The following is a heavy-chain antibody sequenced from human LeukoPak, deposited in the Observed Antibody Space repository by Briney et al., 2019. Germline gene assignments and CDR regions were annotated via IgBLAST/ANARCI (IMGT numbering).Heavy chain of an antibody. CDR3: ARLTTINNTNPPLDY. V-gene: IGHV1-46*01. J-gene: IGHJ4*02. Sequence: ASVKVSCKASGYTFTSYYMHWVRQAPGQGLEWMGIINPSGGSTSYAQKFQGRVTMTRDTSTSTAYMELRSLRSDDTAVYYCARLTTINNTNPPLDYWGKGTLVTVSS. CDR2: INPSGGST. D-gene: IGHD1-14*01. CDR1: GYTFTSYY.